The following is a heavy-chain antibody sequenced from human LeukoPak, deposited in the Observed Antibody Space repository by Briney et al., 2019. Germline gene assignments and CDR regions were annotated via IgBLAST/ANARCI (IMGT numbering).Heavy chain of an antibody. D-gene: IGHD6-25*01. Sequence: GASVKVSCKAAGYTFTSYGLTWVRQAPGQGLEWMGWINTYNGNTTYAQKFQGRVTMTTDTSTSTAYMELRSLRSDDTAVYYCARVGVAAGGNWFDPWGQGTLVTVSS. CDR1: GYTFTSYG. CDR2: INTYNGNT. V-gene: IGHV1-18*01. CDR3: ARVGVAAGGNWFDP. J-gene: IGHJ5*02.